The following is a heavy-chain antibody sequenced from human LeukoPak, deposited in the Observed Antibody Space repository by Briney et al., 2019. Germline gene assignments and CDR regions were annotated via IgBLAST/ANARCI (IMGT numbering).Heavy chain of an antibody. J-gene: IGHJ4*02. D-gene: IGHD6-13*01. CDR2: ISWNSNVI. Sequence: PGRSLRLSCAASGFTFEDYAMHWVRQAPGKGMEWVSGISWNSNVIGYADSVKGRFTISRDNAKNSLYLQMNSLRAEDTALYYCGKDMKYSSRWLDYWGQGTLVTVSS. CDR3: GKDMKYSSRWLDY. CDR1: GFTFEDYA. V-gene: IGHV3-9*01.